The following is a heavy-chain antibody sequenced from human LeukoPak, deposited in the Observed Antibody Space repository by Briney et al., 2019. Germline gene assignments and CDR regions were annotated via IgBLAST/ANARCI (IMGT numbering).Heavy chain of an antibody. J-gene: IGHJ4*02. Sequence: GRSLSLSCAVSGFTVSSIYMSWVRQAAGKWLEWVSVTYSGGSTYYADSVKGRFTISRDSSKNTLYLQMTSLGVQDRAVYYWGRVSTFDYWGEGTLVTVSS. V-gene: IGHV3-66*01. CDR3: GRVSTFDY. D-gene: IGHD2-8*01. CDR1: GFTVSSIY. CDR2: TYSGGST.